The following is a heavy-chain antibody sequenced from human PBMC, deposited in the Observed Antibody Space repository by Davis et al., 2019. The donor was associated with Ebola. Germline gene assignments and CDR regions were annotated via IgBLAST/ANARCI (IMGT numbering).Heavy chain of an antibody. D-gene: IGHD2-15*01. Sequence: PGGSLRLSCAASGFTFSNYWMNWVRQAPGKGLEWVGVISYDGIDKYYADSVKGRFPVSRDNSKDTLYLHLTSLGTGETALYYCVRPITARGTPENGFDTWGQGTMVTVSS. CDR3: VRPITARGTPENGFDT. J-gene: IGHJ3*02. CDR1: GFTFSNYW. V-gene: IGHV3-30*03. CDR2: ISYDGIDK.